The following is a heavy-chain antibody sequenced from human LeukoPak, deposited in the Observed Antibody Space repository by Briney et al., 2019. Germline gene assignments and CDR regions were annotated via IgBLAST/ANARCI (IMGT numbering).Heavy chain of an antibody. J-gene: IGHJ4*02. CDR3: AKQLYSSSWTGGPDY. Sequence: PGGSLRLSCAASGFNFGSYAMSWVRQAPGKGLEWVSALSGSGGSTYYADSVKGRFTISRDNSKNTLFLQMNSLRAEDTAVYYCAKQLYSSSWTGGPDYWGQGTLVTVSS. CDR2: LSGSGGST. V-gene: IGHV3-23*01. D-gene: IGHD6-13*01. CDR1: GFNFGSYA.